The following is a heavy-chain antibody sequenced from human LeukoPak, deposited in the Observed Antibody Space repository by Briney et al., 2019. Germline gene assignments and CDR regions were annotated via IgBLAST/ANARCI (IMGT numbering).Heavy chain of an antibody. V-gene: IGHV3-23*01. Sequence: GGSLRLSCAASGFTFSSYAMSWVRQAPGKGLEWVSAISGSGGSTYYADSVKGRFTISRDNSKNTLYLQMNSLRAEDTAVYYCAKAVLPITMIRPDAFDIWGQGTMVTVSS. CDR1: GFTFSSYA. CDR2: ISGSGGST. CDR3: AKAVLPITMIRPDAFDI. D-gene: IGHD3-22*01. J-gene: IGHJ3*02.